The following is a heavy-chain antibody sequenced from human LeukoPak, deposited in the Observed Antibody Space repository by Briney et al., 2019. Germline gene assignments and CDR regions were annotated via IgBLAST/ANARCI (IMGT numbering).Heavy chain of an antibody. Sequence: SETLSLTCADYGGSFSGYYWSWIRQPPGKGLEWIGEINHSGSTNYNPSLKSRVTISVDTSKNQFSLKLSSVTAADTAVYYCARLSYGDPYYYYYGMDVWGQGTTVTVSS. V-gene: IGHV4-34*01. CDR2: INHSGST. CDR3: ARLSYGDPYYYYYGMDV. CDR1: GGSFSGYY. D-gene: IGHD4-17*01. J-gene: IGHJ6*02.